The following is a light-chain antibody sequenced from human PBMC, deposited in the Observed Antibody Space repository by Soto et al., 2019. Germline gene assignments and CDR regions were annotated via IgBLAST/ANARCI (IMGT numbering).Light chain of an antibody. J-gene: IGKJ4*01. CDR2: DAS. V-gene: IGKV3-11*01. Sequence: EIVLTQSPATLSLSPGERAILSCRASQSVSTFFAWYQQKPGQAPRLLSYDASERATGIPARFSGSGSGTDFTLTINSLEPENLAVYYCQHRFNWPLTFGGGTTVELK. CDR3: QHRFNWPLT. CDR1: QSVSTF.